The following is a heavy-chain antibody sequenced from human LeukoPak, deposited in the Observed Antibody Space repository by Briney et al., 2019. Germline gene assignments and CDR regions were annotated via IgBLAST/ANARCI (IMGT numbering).Heavy chain of an antibody. V-gene: IGHV5-51*01. J-gene: IGHJ4*02. D-gene: IGHD3-22*01. CDR1: GYSFTSYR. CDR3: ARSAYYYDSSGYYYLDY. CDR2: IYPGDSDT. Sequence: GESLKISCKGSGYSFTSYRIGWVRQMPGKGLEWMGIIYPGDSDTRYSPSFQGQVTISADKSISTAYLQWSSLKASDTAMYYCARSAYYYDSSGYYYLDYWGQGTLVTVSS.